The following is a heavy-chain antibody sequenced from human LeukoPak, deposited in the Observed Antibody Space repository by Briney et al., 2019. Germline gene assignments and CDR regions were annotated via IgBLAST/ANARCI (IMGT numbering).Heavy chain of an antibody. V-gene: IGHV4-34*01. CDR3: ARGGCSGGSCYSNSAAFFLDY. J-gene: IGHJ4*02. CDR1: GASISSYY. Sequence: SETLSLTCTVSGASISSYYWSWIRQPPGKGLEWLGEINHSGSTDYNPSLKSRVTISVDTSKNQFSLKLSSVTAADTAVYYCARGGCSGGSCYSNSAAFFLDYWGQGTLVTVSS. CDR2: INHSGST. D-gene: IGHD2-15*01.